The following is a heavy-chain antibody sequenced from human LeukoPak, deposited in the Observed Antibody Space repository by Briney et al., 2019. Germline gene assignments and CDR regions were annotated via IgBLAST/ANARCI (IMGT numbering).Heavy chain of an antibody. CDR3: ARTYYYDSSGYPVQVSDAFDI. D-gene: IGHD3-22*01. Sequence: SVKVSCKASGGTFSSYAISWVRQAPGQGLEWMGGIIPIFHTADYAQKFQGRVTITADESTSTVYMELSRLRSEDTAMYYCARTYYYDSSGYPVQVSDAFDIWGQGTMVTVSS. CDR1: GGTFSSYA. J-gene: IGHJ3*02. CDR2: IIPIFHTA. V-gene: IGHV1-69*13.